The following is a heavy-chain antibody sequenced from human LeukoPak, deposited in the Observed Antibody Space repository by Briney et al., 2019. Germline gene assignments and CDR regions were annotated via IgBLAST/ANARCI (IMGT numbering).Heavy chain of an antibody. CDR2: IYYSGST. CDR3: ARVRSGDHYFDY. Sequence: PSETLSLTCTVSGGSISSYYWNWIRQPPGKGLEWIGYIYYSGSTNYNPSLKSRVTISVDTSKNQFSLKLSSVTAADTAVYYCARVRSGDHYFDYWGQGTLVTVSS. CDR1: GGSISSYY. D-gene: IGHD4-17*01. V-gene: IGHV4-59*08. J-gene: IGHJ4*02.